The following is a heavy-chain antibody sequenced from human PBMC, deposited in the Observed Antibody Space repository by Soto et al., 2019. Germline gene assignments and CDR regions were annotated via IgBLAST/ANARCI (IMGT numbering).Heavy chain of an antibody. CDR1: GGSISSGGYY. CDR3: ARDFTGTDGDYSRGFDY. CDR2: IYYSGST. D-gene: IGHD4-17*01. V-gene: IGHV4-31*03. Sequence: QVQLQESGPGLVKPSQTLSLTCTVSGGSISSGGYYWSWIRQHPGKGLEWNGYIYYSGSTYYNPSLKSRVTISVDTPKNQFYLKLSSVTAADKAVYYCARDFTGTDGDYSRGFDYWGQGTLVTVSS. J-gene: IGHJ4*02.